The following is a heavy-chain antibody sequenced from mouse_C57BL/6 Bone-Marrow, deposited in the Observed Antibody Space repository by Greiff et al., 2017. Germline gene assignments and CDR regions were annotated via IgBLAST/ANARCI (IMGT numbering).Heavy chain of an antibody. CDR1: GYTFTSYW. J-gene: IGHJ2*01. CDR2: IYPSDSET. D-gene: IGHD2-2*01. V-gene: IGHV1-61*01. Sequence: VKQSCKASGYTFTSYWMDWVKQRPGQGLEWIGNIYPSDSETHYNQKFKDKATLTVDKSSSTAYMQLSSLTSEDSAVYYCLLWFFDYWGQGTTLTVSS. CDR3: LLWFFDY.